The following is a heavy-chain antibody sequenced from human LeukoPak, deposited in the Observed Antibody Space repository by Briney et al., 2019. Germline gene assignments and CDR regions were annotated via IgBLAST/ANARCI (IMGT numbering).Heavy chain of an antibody. D-gene: IGHD3-22*01. V-gene: IGHV3-21*01. CDR1: EFVFSNHA. CDR2: ITSDSSNI. Sequence: GGSLRLSCVAAEFVFSNHAMIWVRQAPGKGLEWISSITSDSSNIFYANSVRGRFTISRDNANNALHLQMNSLRAEDTAVYYCARVFWETVNTGYYSDFWGPGTLVTISS. J-gene: IGHJ4*02. CDR3: ARVFWETVNTGYYSDF.